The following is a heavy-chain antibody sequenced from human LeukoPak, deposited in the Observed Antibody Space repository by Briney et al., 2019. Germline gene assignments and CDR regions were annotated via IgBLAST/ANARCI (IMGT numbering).Heavy chain of an antibody. CDR3: ARDYDSSGYYYPSY. CDR1: GFSFSSYG. J-gene: IGHJ4*02. Sequence: PGGSLRLSCAASGFSFSSYGMHWVRQAPGRGLEWVAVIWYDGTNKYYADSVKGRFTISRDNSKNTLYLQMNSLRAEDTALYYCARDYDSSGYYYPSYWGQGTLVTVSS. D-gene: IGHD3-22*01. V-gene: IGHV3-33*01. CDR2: IWYDGTNK.